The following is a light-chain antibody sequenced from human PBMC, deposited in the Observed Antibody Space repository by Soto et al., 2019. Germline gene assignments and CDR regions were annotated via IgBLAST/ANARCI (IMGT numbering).Light chain of an antibody. CDR1: SSDVGDYNY. CDR3: HSYTSTNTLV. CDR2: GVS. V-gene: IGLV2-14*01. J-gene: IGLJ2*01. Sequence: QSALTQPASVSGSPGQSITISCTGTSSDVGDYNYVSWYQQHPGKAPKLIIYGVSNRPSGISNRFSGSKSGNTASLTISGLQAEDEADYYCHSYTSTNTLVFGGGTKVTVL.